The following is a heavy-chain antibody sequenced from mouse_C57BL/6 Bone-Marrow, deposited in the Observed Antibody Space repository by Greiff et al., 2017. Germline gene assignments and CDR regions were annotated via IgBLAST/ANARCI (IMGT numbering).Heavy chain of an antibody. D-gene: IGHD2-4*01. V-gene: IGHV2-9-1*01. CDR2: IWTGGGT. CDR1: GFSLTSYA. J-gene: IGHJ3*01. CDR3: AVIYYDYDGFAY. Sequence: VMLVESGPGLVAPSQSLSITCTVSGFSLTSYAISWVRQPPGKGLEWLGVIWTGGGTNYNSALKSRLSISKDNSKSQVFLKMNSLQTDDTARYYCAVIYYDYDGFAYWGQGTLVTVSA.